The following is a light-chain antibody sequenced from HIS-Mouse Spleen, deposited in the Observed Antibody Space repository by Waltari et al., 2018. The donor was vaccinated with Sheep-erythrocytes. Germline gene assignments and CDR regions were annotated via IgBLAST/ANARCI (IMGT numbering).Light chain of an antibody. CDR1: KLGDKY. CDR2: QDS. CDR3: QAWDSSSAV. V-gene: IGLV3-1*01. J-gene: IGLJ2*01. Sequence: SYELTQPPSVSVSSGQTASITCSGDKLGDKYACWYQQKPGQSPVLVIYQDSKRPSGILERFSGSNPGNTATLTISGTQAMDEADYYCQAWDSSSAVFGGGTKLTVL.